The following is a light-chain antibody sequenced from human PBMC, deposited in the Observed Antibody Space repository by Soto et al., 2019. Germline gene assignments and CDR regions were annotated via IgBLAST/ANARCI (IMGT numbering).Light chain of an antibody. J-gene: IGKJ1*01. Sequence: DIQMTQSPSTLSASIGDRVTITCRARQSISDWLAWYQQKPGKAPKLLIYRASNLESGVPSRFSGSGSGTEFTLTFSSLQPDDFATYYCQQYNGYSRAFGQGTKVEIK. CDR2: RAS. CDR3: QQYNGYSRA. V-gene: IGKV1-5*03. CDR1: QSISDW.